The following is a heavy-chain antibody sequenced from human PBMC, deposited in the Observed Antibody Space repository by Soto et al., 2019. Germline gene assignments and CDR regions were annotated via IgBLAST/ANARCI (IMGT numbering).Heavy chain of an antibody. D-gene: IGHD6-13*01. CDR3: AVGSSRWSGNYYYGMDV. Sequence: QVQLVQSGAEVKKPGSSVKVSCKASGGTFSSYAISWVRQAPGQGLEWMGGIIPIFGTANYAQKFQGRVTITADESTGTAYMELSSMRSEDTSVYYCAVGSSRWSGNYYYGMDVWGQGTPVTVSS. V-gene: IGHV1-69*01. J-gene: IGHJ6*02. CDR1: GGTFSSYA. CDR2: IIPIFGTA.